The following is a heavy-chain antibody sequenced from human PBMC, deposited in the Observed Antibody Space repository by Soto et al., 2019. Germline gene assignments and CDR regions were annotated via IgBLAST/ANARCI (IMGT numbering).Heavy chain of an antibody. V-gene: IGHV6-1*01. CDR3: ARGPIVATIYSPPYYFDY. J-gene: IGHJ4*02. CDR1: GDSVSSHSAA. Sequence: PSQTLSLTCAISGDSVSSHSAAWKWIRQSPSRGLEWLGRTYYRSKWYNDYAVSVKSRITINPDTSKNQFSLQLNSVTPEDTAVYYCARGPIVATIYSPPYYFDYWGQGTLVTVSS. CDR2: TYYRSKWYN. D-gene: IGHD5-12*01.